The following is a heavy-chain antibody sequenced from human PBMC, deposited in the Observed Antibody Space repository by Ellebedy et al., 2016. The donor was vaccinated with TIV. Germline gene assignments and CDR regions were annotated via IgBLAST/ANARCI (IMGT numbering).Heavy chain of an antibody. V-gene: IGHV3-23*01. CDR3: VRGAGSYHFDY. D-gene: IGHD1-26*01. CDR2: ISTSGGST. J-gene: IGHJ4*02. CDR1: GSTFTNYA. Sequence: GESLKISCAASGSTFTNYALSWVRQAPGKGLEWVSAISTSGGSTYYADSVKGRFTVSRDNPKNKLYLQMNSLRAEDNAVYYCVRGAGSYHFDYWGQGTLVTV.